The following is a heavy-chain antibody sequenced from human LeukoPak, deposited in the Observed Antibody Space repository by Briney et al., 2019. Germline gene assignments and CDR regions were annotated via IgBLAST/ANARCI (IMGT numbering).Heavy chain of an antibody. J-gene: IGHJ4*02. V-gene: IGHV3-7*01. CDR2: IKEDGSET. CDR3: ARGGGLGY. D-gene: IGHD3-16*01. Sequence: GGSLRLSCAASGFTFNIYWMNWVRQAPGKGLEWVANIKEDGSETYYVDSVKGRFSISRDNAQNSLYLQMNSLRAEDTAVYYCARGGGLGYWGQGTLVTVSS. CDR1: GFTFNIYW.